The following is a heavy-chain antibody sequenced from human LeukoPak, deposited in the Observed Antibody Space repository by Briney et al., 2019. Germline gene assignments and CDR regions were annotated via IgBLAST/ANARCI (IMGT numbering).Heavy chain of an antibody. D-gene: IGHD3-9*01. CDR3: ARVNYDILTGYYLFDY. Sequence: PSETLSLTCTVSGGSISSGSYYWSWIRQPAGKTLEWIGRIYTSGSTNYNPSLKSRVTISVDTSKNQFSLKLSSVTAADTAVYYCARVNYDILTGYYLFDYWGQGTLVTVSS. CDR2: IYTSGST. CDR1: GGSISSGSYY. J-gene: IGHJ4*02. V-gene: IGHV4-61*02.